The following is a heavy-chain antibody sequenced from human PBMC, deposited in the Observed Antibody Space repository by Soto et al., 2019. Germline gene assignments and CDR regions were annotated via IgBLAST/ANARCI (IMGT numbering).Heavy chain of an antibody. J-gene: IGHJ5*02. CDR1: GYTFTSYY. D-gene: IGHD1-26*01. V-gene: IGHV1-46*01. Sequence: VQLVQSGAEVKKPGASVKVSCKASGYTFTSYYMHWVRQAPGQGLEWMGIINPSGGSTSYAQKFQGRVTMTRDTSTSTVYMELSSLRSEDTAVYYCARAGFGSYGRVWFDPWGQGTLVTVSS. CDR3: ARAGFGSYGRVWFDP. CDR2: INPSGGST.